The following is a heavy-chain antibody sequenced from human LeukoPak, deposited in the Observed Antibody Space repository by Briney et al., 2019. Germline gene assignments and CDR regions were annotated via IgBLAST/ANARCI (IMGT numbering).Heavy chain of an antibody. Sequence: GGSLRLSCAASGFTFSSYGMHWDRQAPGKGLEWVAVIWYDGSNKYYADSVKGRFTISRDNSKNTLYLQMNSLRAEDTAVYYCAREGRQWLVYYFDYWGQGTLVTVSS. CDR1: GFTFSSYG. D-gene: IGHD6-19*01. V-gene: IGHV3-33*01. CDR3: AREGRQWLVYYFDY. J-gene: IGHJ4*02. CDR2: IWYDGSNK.